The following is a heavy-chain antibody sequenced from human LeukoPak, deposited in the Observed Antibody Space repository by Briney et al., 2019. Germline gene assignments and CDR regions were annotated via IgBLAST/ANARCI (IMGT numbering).Heavy chain of an antibody. Sequence: GGSLRLSCAASGFTFSSYGMHWVRQAPGKGLEWVAVISYDGSNKYYADSVKGRFTISRDNSKNTLYLQMNSLSAEDTAVYYCARGRNSPLVGATTAPIMILDYWGQGTLVTVSS. D-gene: IGHD1-26*01. CDR2: ISYDGSNK. V-gene: IGHV3-30*03. J-gene: IGHJ4*02. CDR1: GFTFSSYG. CDR3: ARGRNSPLVGATTAPIMILDY.